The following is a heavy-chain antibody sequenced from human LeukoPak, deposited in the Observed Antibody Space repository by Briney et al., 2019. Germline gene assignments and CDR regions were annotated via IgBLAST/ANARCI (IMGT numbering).Heavy chain of an antibody. CDR3: ARAVLTMVRVSFAFDI. CDR2: IYYSGST. Sequence: SETLSLTCTVSGGSISSYYWSWIRQPPGKGLEWLGYIYYSGSTNYNPSLKSRVTTSVNTSKNQFSLKLSSVTAADTAVYYCARAVLTMVRVSFAFDIWGQGTMVTVSS. CDR1: GGSISSYY. V-gene: IGHV4-59*01. J-gene: IGHJ3*02. D-gene: IGHD3-10*01.